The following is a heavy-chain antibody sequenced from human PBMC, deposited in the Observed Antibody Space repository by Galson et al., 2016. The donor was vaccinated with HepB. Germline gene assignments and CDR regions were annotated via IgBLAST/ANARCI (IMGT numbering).Heavy chain of an antibody. CDR1: GFTFGNFA. CDR2: ISGTADAT. CDR3: AKMRGHPPYHYHMDV. V-gene: IGHV3-23*01. J-gene: IGHJ6*03. Sequence: SLRLSCAASGFTFGNFAMSWVRQAPGRGLEWVSGISGTADATYYADSVRGRFTITRDNSKNTLYLQINSLRGDNTAVYYCAKMRGHPPYHYHMDVWGKGTTVTVSS.